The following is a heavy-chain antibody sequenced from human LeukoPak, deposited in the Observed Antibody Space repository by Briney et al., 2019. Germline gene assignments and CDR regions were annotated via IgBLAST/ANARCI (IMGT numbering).Heavy chain of an antibody. CDR1: GFTVSSNY. CDR2: IKQDGSEK. CDR3: ASWGLYDFWSGYSHYYFDY. D-gene: IGHD3-3*01. J-gene: IGHJ4*02. V-gene: IGHV3-7*05. Sequence: PGGSLRLSCAASGFTVSSNYMSWVRQAPGKGLEWVANIKQDGSEKYYVDSVKGRFTISRDNAKNSLYLQMNSLRAEDTAVYYCASWGLYDFWSGYSHYYFDYWGQGTLVTVSS.